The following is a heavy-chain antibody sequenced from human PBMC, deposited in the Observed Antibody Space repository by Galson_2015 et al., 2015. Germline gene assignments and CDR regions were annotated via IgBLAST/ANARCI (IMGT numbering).Heavy chain of an antibody. Sequence: SLRLSCATSGFTFSSYEMIWVRQAPGKGLEWVASITDSSTYIYYADSVKGRFTISRDNAKNLLYLQMNSLRAEDTALYYCARTTRPKGDLWSASYGDYWGRGTLVTVSS. CDR2: ITDSSTYI. CDR3: ARTTRPKGDLWSASYGDY. J-gene: IGHJ4*02. D-gene: IGHD3-3*01. V-gene: IGHV3-21*01. CDR1: GFTFSSYE.